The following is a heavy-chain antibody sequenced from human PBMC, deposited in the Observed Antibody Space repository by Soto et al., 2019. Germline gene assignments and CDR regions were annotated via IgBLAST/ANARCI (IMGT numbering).Heavy chain of an antibody. CDR1: GGSISSGDYY. V-gene: IGHV4-30-4*01. CDR3: ARVLSKYCSGGDCYYYYGMDV. J-gene: IGHJ6*02. D-gene: IGHD2-21*02. CDR2: IFYSGST. Sequence: SETLSPTCTVSGGSISSGDYYWSWIRQPPGKGLEWIGYIFYSGSTYYNPSLKSRVTISVHTSKNQFSLKLSSVIAADTAVYYCARVLSKYCSGGDCYYYYGMDVWGQGTTVTVSS.